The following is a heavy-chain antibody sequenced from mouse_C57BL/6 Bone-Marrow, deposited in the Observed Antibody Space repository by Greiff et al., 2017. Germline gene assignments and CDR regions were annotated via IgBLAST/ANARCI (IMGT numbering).Heavy chain of an antibody. CDR3: ARTTYYYGSSYFDY. CDR1: GYTFTDYN. CDR2: INPNNGGT. V-gene: IGHV1-18*01. J-gene: IGHJ2*01. D-gene: IGHD1-1*01. Sequence: EVKVVESGPELVKPGASVKIPCKASGYTFTDYNMDWVKQSHGKSLEWIGDINPNNGGTIYNQKFKGKATLTVDKSSSTAYMELRSLTSEDTAVYYCARTTYYYGSSYFDYWGQGTTLTVSS.